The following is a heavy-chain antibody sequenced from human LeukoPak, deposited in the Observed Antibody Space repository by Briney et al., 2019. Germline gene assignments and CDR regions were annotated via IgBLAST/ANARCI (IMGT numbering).Heavy chain of an antibody. V-gene: IGHV1-69*05. CDR3: ARVVRVTAFDY. D-gene: IGHD2-21*02. CDR2: IIPIFGTA. Sequence: SVKVSCKASGGTFSSYAISWVRQAPGQGLEWMGGIIPIFGTANYAQKFQGRVTITTDESTSTAYMELSRLRSDDTAVYYCARVVRVTAFDYWGQGTLVTVSS. J-gene: IGHJ4*02. CDR1: GGTFSSYA.